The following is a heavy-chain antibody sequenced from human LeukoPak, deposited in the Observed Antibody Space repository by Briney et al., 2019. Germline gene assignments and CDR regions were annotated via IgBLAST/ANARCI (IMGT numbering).Heavy chain of an antibody. Sequence: MPGGSLRLSCTTSGLTLSTSGFNWVRQAPGKGLEWVASIGPTGFDRYHADSIKGRFTISRDNANNFLYLQMDSLRAEDTAVYYCATETNGRHYDYWGQGTLLTVSS. J-gene: IGHJ4*02. D-gene: IGHD1-14*01. CDR1: GLTLSTSG. V-gene: IGHV3-21*06. CDR2: IGPTGFDR. CDR3: ATETNGRHYDY.